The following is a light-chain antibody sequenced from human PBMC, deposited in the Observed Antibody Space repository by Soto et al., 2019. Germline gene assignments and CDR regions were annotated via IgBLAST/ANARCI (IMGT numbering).Light chain of an antibody. CDR2: GAS. CDR1: QSISTF. V-gene: IGKV1-39*01. CDR3: HQSFRTPYT. Sequence: DIQMTQSPSSLSASIGDRVTITCRASQSISTFLNWYQHKPGKAPGLLISGASSLQGGVPARFSGSGSGTDFTLTISGLQPDDLATYYCHQSFRTPYTFGQGTKLEL. J-gene: IGKJ2*01.